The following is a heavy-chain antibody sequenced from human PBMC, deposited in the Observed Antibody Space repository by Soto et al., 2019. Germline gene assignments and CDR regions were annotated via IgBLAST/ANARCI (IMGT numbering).Heavy chain of an antibody. CDR2: IYWDDAK. CDR3: ALLVFAGIPYYFDS. CDR1: GFSLSSSGVG. Sequence: QITLKESGPTLVKPTQTLTLTCTFSGFSLSSSGVGVGWIRQPPGKALAWLTFIYWDDAKRYSPSLKSRLAITKDTSNNQVVLTLTNMDPVYTATYYCALLVFAGIPYYFDSWGQGTLITVSP. V-gene: IGHV2-5*02. J-gene: IGHJ4*02. D-gene: IGHD1-1*01.